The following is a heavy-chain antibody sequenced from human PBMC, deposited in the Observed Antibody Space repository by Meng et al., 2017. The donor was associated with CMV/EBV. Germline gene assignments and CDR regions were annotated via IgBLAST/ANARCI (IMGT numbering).Heavy chain of an antibody. CDR3: ARVLGLRLTGGFDY. CDR2: INPNSGGT. Sequence: ASVKVSCKASGYTFTGYYMHWVRQAPGQGLEWMGWINPNSGGTNYAQKFQGRVTMTRDTSISTAYMELSRLRSDDTAVYYCARVLGLRLTGGFDYWGRGTLVTVSS. CDR1: GYTFTGYY. D-gene: IGHD3-9*01. J-gene: IGHJ4*02. V-gene: IGHV1-2*02.